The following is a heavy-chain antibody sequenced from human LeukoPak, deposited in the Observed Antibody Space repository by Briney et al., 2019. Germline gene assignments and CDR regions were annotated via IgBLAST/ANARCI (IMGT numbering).Heavy chain of an antibody. CDR1: GYTFTGYY. J-gene: IGHJ4*02. CDR3: ARGSTHSPSLFDY. V-gene: IGHV1-2*02. CDR2: INPNSGGT. D-gene: IGHD5-18*01. Sequence: ASVKVSCKASGYTFTGYYMHWVRQAPGQGLEWMGWINPNSGGTNYAQKFQGRVTLTRDTSISTAYMELSRLRSDDTAVYYCARGSTHSPSLFDYWGQGTLVTVSS.